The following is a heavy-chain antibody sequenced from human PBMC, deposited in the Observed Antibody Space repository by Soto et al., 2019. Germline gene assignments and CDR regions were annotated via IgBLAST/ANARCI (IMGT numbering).Heavy chain of an antibody. D-gene: IGHD3-10*01. CDR3: ARDEFDEPGTMVRGVIESLGFDP. CDR2: IYYSGST. CDR1: GGSISSGGYY. Sequence: QVQLQESGPGLVKPSQTLSLTCTVSGGSISSGGYYWSWIRQHPGKGLEWIGYIYYSGSTYYNPSLKSRVTISVDTSKNQFSLKLSSVTAAYTAVYYCARDEFDEPGTMVRGVIESLGFDPWGQGTLVTVSS. V-gene: IGHV4-31*03. J-gene: IGHJ5*02.